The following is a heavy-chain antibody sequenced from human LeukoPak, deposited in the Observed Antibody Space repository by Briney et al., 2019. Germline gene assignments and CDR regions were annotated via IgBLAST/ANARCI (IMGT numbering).Heavy chain of an antibody. CDR1: GGSISSGDYY. J-gene: IGHJ4*02. V-gene: IGHV4-30-4*01. CDR3: ARQEIYYFDY. Sequence: SQTLSLTCTVSGGSISSGDYYWSWIRQPPGKGLEWIGYIYYSGSTYYNPSLKSRVAISVDTSKNQFSLKLSSVTAADTVVYYCARQEIYYFDYWGQGTLVTVSS. CDR2: IYYSGST.